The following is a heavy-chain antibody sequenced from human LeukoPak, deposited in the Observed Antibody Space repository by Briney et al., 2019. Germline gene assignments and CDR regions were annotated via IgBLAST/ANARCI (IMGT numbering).Heavy chain of an antibody. V-gene: IGHV1-2*02. CDR1: GYTFTRYY. J-gene: IGHJ4*02. D-gene: IGHD3-3*01. CDR2: INPNSGDT. CDR3: ARLSRSGYSCDY. Sequence: ASVTVSCKASGYTFTRYYLHWVRQAPGPGLEWMGWINPNSGDTNYAQNFQGRVTMTRDTSINTAYMELSRPRSDATAVYYCARLSRSGYSCDYWGLGTLVTVSS.